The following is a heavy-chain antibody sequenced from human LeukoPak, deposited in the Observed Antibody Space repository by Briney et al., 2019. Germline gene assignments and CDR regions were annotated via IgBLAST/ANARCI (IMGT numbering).Heavy chain of an antibody. D-gene: IGHD6-13*01. Sequence: SETLSLTCTVSGGSISSYYWSWIRQPPGKGLEWIGYIYHSGSTYYNPSLKSRVTISVDRSKNQFSLKLSSVTAADTAVYYCARERNLGIAAAGVFDYWGQGTLVTVSS. V-gene: IGHV4-59*12. J-gene: IGHJ4*02. CDR1: GGSISSYY. CDR2: IYHSGST. CDR3: ARERNLGIAAAGVFDY.